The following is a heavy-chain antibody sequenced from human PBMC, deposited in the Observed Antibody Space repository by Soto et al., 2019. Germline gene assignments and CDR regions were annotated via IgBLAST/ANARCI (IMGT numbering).Heavy chain of an antibody. J-gene: IGHJ4*02. CDR1: GYTFTSYD. V-gene: IGHV1-8*01. D-gene: IGHD5-18*01. Sequence: QVQLVQSGAEVKKPGASVKVSCKASGYTFTSYDINWVRQATGQGLEWMGWMNPNSGNTGYAQKFQGRVTMTKNTSISTAYLELSTLRSEDTAVYYCARGRTWIQLWPGVDYWGQGTPVTVSS. CDR3: ARGRTWIQLWPGVDY. CDR2: MNPNSGNT.